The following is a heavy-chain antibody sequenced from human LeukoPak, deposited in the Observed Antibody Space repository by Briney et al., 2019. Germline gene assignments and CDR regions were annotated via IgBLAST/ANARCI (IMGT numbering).Heavy chain of an antibody. CDR1: GVTVSSNY. J-gene: IGHJ4*02. V-gene: IGHV3-66*01. D-gene: IGHD4-23*01. CDR2: IYSGGST. Sequence: GGSLRLSCAASGVTVSSNYMSWVRQAPGKGLEWVSVIYSGGSTYYADSVKGRFTISRDNSKNTLYLQMNSLRAEDTAVYYCTALPGTTVVLDYWGQGTLVTVSS. CDR3: TALPGTTVVLDY.